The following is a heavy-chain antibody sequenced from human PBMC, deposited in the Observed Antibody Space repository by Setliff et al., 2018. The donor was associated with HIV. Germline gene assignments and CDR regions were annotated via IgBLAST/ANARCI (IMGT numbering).Heavy chain of an antibody. D-gene: IGHD6-6*01. J-gene: IGHJ6*03. CDR2: LNQSGGS. CDR1: GGSLSGSY. V-gene: IGHV4-34*01. Sequence: PSETLSPTCAVSGGSLSGSYWTWMRQSPGKGLEWIGELNQSGGSNYNPSLQTRVTISVDASKNQFSLKLTSVTAADTAVYYCARKGSSRVPVRGFYYYYYMDVWGKGTTVTVSS. CDR3: ARKGSSRVPVRGFYYYYYMDV.